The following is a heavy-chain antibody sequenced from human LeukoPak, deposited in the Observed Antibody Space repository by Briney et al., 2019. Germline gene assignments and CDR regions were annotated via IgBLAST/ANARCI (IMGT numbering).Heavy chain of an antibody. V-gene: IGHV4-59*01. Sequence: SETLSLTCTVSGGSISNYCSWIRQPPGKGLEWIGNVENTGSTNYNPSLESRVTISVDTSKNHFSLRLTSVTAADTAVYSCARAVGDSGHGRYFDYWGQGTLVTVSS. J-gene: IGHJ4*02. CDR3: ARAVGDSGHGRYFDY. CDR1: GGSISNY. CDR2: VENTGST. D-gene: IGHD5-12*01.